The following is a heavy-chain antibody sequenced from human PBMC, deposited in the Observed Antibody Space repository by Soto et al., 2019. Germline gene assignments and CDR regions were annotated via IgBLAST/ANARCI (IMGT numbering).Heavy chain of an antibody. CDR1: GFTFSSYA. CDR2: ISGSGGST. Sequence: PGGSLRLSCAASGFTFSSYAMSWVRQAPGKGLEWVSAISGSGGSTYYADSVKGRFTISRDNSKNTLYLQMNSLRAEDTAVYYCAKNRGRVFTMIVVPNFDYWGQGTLVTVSS. J-gene: IGHJ4*02. CDR3: AKNRGRVFTMIVVPNFDY. D-gene: IGHD3-22*01. V-gene: IGHV3-23*01.